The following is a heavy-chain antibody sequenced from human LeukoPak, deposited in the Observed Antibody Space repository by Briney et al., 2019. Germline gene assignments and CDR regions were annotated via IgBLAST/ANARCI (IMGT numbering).Heavy chain of an antibody. CDR2: IWYDGSNK. Sequence: GSLRLSCAASGFTFSSYGMHWVRQAPGKGLEWVAVIWYDGSNKYYADSVKGRFTISRDNSKNTLYLQMNSLRAEDTAVYYCARERRLSGFDYWGQGTLVTVSS. CDR1: GFTFSSYG. CDR3: ARERRLSGFDY. D-gene: IGHD3-16*02. V-gene: IGHV3-33*01. J-gene: IGHJ4*02.